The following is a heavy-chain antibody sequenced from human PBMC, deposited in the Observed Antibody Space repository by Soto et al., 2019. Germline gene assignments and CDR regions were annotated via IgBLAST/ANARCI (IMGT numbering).Heavy chain of an antibody. CDR1: GFTFSNYA. CDR3: ANAPSPPYYYGMDV. CDR2: ISGRGGST. V-gene: IGHV3-23*01. Sequence: PGGSLRLSCAASGFTFSNYAMTWVRQAPGKGLEWVSAISGRGGSTYYADTVKGRFTISRDNSKNTLYLQMNSLRAEDTAVYYCANAPSPPYYYGMDVWGQGTTVTLSS. J-gene: IGHJ6*02.